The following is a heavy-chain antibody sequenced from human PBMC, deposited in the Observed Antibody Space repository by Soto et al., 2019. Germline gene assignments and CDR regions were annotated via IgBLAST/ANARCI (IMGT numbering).Heavy chain of an antibody. CDR2: IDSSGEK. D-gene: IGHD6-19*01. J-gene: IGHJ5*02. CDR1: GLSITDSEMG. Sequence: QVTLKESGPVLVKPTETLTLRCTVSGLSITDSEMGVSWIRQPPGQPLEWLAHIDSSGEKSYRTCLKSRLALSKDTSKSKIVLTMTNMEPADTATYYCARRHLAVAVSPWFDPWGQGITGTV. CDR3: ARRHLAVAVSPWFDP. V-gene: IGHV2-26*01.